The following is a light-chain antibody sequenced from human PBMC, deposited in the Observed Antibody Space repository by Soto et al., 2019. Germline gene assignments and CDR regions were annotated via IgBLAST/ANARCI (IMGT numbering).Light chain of an antibody. Sequence: EIVLTQSPGTLSLSPGERATLSCRASQSVSSSYLAWYQQKPGQAPRLLIYGASSSATGIPDRFSGSGSGTDFTLTISTLEPEDLAVYYCQQYGSSLRTFGQGTKVEIK. CDR2: GAS. CDR3: QQYGSSLRT. V-gene: IGKV3-20*01. J-gene: IGKJ1*01. CDR1: QSVSSSY.